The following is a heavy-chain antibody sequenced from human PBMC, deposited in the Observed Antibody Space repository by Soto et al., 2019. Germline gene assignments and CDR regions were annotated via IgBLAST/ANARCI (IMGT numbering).Heavy chain of an antibody. J-gene: IGHJ4*02. V-gene: IGHV1-18*04. CDR1: GYTFTSYA. D-gene: IGHD6-19*01. CDR2: ISTYNGNT. CDR3: AKSLPGQWLGQVGYYFDY. Sequence: ASVKVSCKASGYTFTSYALSWVRHAPGQGLEWMGWISTYNGNTNYAQNLQGRVTMTTDISTNTAYMELRSLRSDDTAVYYCAKSLPGQWLGQVGYYFDYWRPGTLLTVSS.